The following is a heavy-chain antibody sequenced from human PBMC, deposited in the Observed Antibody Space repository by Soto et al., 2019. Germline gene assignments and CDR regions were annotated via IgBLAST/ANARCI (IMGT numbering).Heavy chain of an antibody. Sequence: GGSLRLSCAGSGFTFSSYEINWVRQAPWKGLEWVSYISSSGSTIYYADSVKGRFTISRDNAKNSLYLQMNSLRAEDTAVYYCARVLGGHDYDGHNWFDPFGQGTLVTFCS. D-gene: IGHD5-12*01. CDR1: GFTFSSYE. CDR2: ISSSGSTI. CDR3: ARVLGGHDYDGHNWFDP. V-gene: IGHV3-48*03. J-gene: IGHJ5*02.